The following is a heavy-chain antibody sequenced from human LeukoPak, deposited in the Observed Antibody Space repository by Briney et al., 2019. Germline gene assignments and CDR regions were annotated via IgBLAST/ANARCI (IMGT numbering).Heavy chain of an antibody. CDR3: ARVPSGWYQYGSGSYPWYMDV. J-gene: IGHJ6*03. CDR1: GGSISSSNW. CDR2: IYHSGST. D-gene: IGHD3-10*01. V-gene: IGHV4-4*02. Sequence: PSETLSLTCTVSGGSISSSNWWSWVRQPPGKGLEWIGEIYHSGSTNYNPSLKSRVTILLDTSKKQLSLKLSSVTAADTAVYYCARVPSGWYQYGSGSYPWYMDVWGKGTTVTIS.